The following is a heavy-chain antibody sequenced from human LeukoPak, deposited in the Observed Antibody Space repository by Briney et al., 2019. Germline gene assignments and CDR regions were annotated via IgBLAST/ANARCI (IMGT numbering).Heavy chain of an antibody. J-gene: IGHJ3*02. Sequence: PSETLSLTCAVYGGSFSGYYWSWIRQPPGKGLEWIGEINHSGSTNYNPSLKSRVTISVDTSKNQFSLKLSSVTAADTAVYYCARDIGRLVVVIEGDAFDIWGQGTMVTVSS. D-gene: IGHD3-22*01. V-gene: IGHV4-34*01. CDR3: ARDIGRLVVVIEGDAFDI. CDR2: INHSGST. CDR1: GGSFSGYY.